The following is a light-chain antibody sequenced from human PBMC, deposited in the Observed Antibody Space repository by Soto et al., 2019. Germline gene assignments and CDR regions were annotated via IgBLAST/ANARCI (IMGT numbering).Light chain of an antibody. CDR3: SSYTSSSTLVV. CDR1: NSDVGGYNY. Sequence: QSALTQPASVSGSPGQSITISCTGTNSDVGGYNYVSWYQQHPGKAPKLMICEVSNRPSGVSNRFSGPKSGNTASLTISGLQAEDEADYYCSSYTSSSTLVVFGGGTKLTVL. J-gene: IGLJ2*01. CDR2: EVS. V-gene: IGLV2-14*01.